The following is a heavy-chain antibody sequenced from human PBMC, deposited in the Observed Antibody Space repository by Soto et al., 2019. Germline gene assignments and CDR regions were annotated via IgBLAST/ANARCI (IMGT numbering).Heavy chain of an antibody. Sequence: DCLKISCTGSGYNFTNYWISWVRQTPGKGLEWMGRIDPIDSYTNYSPSFQGHVTISVDKSITTAYLQWSSLKASDTAIYYCARAYDSSGYVRFDPWGQGTLVTVSS. CDR3: ARAYDSSGYVRFDP. V-gene: IGHV5-10-1*01. CDR2: IDPIDSYT. CDR1: GYNFTNYW. J-gene: IGHJ5*02. D-gene: IGHD3-22*01.